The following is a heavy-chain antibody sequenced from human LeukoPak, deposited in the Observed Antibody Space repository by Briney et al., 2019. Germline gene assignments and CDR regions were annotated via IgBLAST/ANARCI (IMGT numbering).Heavy chain of an antibody. J-gene: IGHJ6*03. CDR2: IYHSGST. CDR1: GYPISSGYY. V-gene: IGHV4-38-2*02. Sequence: SETLSLTCTVSGYPISSGYYWGWIRQPPGKGLEWIGSIYHSGSTYYNPSLKSRVTISVDTSKNQFSLKLSSVTAADTAVYYCARETYCTNGVCYLYYYYYYVDVWGKGTTVTVSS. CDR3: ARETYCTNGVCYLYYYYYYVDV. D-gene: IGHD2-8*01.